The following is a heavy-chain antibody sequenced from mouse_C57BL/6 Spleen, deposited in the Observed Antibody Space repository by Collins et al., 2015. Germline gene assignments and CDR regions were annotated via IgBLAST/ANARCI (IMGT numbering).Heavy chain of an antibody. J-gene: IGHJ2*01. Sequence: EVQLQQSGPELVKPGASVKISCKASGYTFTDYYMNWVKQSHGKSLEWIGDINPNNGGTSYNQKFKGKATLTVDKSSSTAYMELRSLTSEDSAVYYCAGLSSGYVGYWGQGTTLTVSS. CDR1: GYTFTDYY. CDR2: INPNNGGT. V-gene: IGHV1-26*01. D-gene: IGHD3-2*02. CDR3: AGLSSGYVGY.